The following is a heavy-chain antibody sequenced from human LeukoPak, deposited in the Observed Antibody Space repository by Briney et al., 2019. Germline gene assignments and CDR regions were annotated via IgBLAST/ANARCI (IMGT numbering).Heavy chain of an antibody. J-gene: IGHJ4*02. CDR1: GYTFTSYG. Sequence: ASVKVSCKASGYTFTSYGISWVRQAPGQGLEWMGWISAYNGNTNYSQNLQGRVTMTTDTSTSTAYMELRSLRSDDTAVYYCARFRAGVGEPYGDYWGQGTLVTVSS. V-gene: IGHV1-18*01. CDR2: ISAYNGNT. D-gene: IGHD3-10*01. CDR3: ARFRAGVGEPYGDY.